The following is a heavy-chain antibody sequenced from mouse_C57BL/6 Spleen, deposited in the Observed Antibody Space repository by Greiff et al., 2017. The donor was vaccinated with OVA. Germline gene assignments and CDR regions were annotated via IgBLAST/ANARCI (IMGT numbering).Heavy chain of an antibody. V-gene: IGHV1-81*01. CDR3: ARKEGYDFDY. CDR1: GYTFTSYG. J-gene: IGHJ2*01. Sequence: QVQLKESGAELARPGASVKLSCKASGYTFTSYGISWVKQRTGQGLEWIGEIYPRSGNTYYNEKFKGKATLTADKSSSTAYMELRSLTSEDSAVYFCARKEGYDFDYWGQGTTLTVSS. D-gene: IGHD2-2*01. CDR2: IYPRSGNT.